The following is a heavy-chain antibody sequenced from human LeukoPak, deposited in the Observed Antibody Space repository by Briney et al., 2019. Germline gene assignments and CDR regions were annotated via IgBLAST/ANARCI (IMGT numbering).Heavy chain of an antibody. CDR1: GFTFSNYW. D-gene: IGHD3-10*01. V-gene: IGHV3-7*03. CDR3: ARVESGYYYGSGEGYMDV. Sequence: PGGSLRLSCAASGFTFSNYWINWVRQAPGKGLEWVANIKQDGSETYCVDSVKGRFTISRDNAKNSLYLQMNSLRAEDTALYHCARVESGYYYGSGEGYMDVWGKGTTVTISS. J-gene: IGHJ6*03. CDR2: IKQDGSET.